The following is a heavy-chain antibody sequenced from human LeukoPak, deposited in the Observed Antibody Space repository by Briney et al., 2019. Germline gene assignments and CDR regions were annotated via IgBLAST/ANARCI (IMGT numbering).Heavy chain of an antibody. J-gene: IGHJ4*02. Sequence: SGPALVKPTQTLTLTCTFSGFSLSTSGMRVSWIRQPPGKALEWLARIDWDDDKFYSTSLKTRLTISKDTSKNQEVLTMTNMDPVDTATYYCARTQYSSGRYYFDYWGQGTLVTVSS. CDR1: GFSLSTSGMR. D-gene: IGHD6-19*01. CDR2: IDWDDDK. CDR3: ARTQYSSGRYYFDY. V-gene: IGHV2-70*04.